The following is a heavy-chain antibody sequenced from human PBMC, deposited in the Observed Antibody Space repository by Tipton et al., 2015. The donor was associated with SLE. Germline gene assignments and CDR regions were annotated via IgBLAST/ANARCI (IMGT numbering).Heavy chain of an antibody. CDR1: GGSISSYY. Sequence: GLVKPSETLSLTCTVSGGSISSYYWGWIRQPPGKGLEWIGSIFYSGSTYYNPSLKSRVTISVDTSKNQLSLKLSSVTAADTAVFYCARAHRGYVDYWGQGTLVTVSS. D-gene: IGHD6-13*01. CDR3: ARAHRGYVDY. V-gene: IGHV4-39*07. CDR2: IFYSGST. J-gene: IGHJ4*02.